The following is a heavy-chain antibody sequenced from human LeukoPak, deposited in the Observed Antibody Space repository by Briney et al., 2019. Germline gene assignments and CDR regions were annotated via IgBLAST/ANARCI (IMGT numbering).Heavy chain of an antibody. J-gene: IGHJ3*02. Sequence: GGSLRLSCAASRFTFSDYYMSWIRQAPGKGLEWVSYISSSGSTIYYADSVKGRFTISRDNAKNSLYLQMNSLRAEDTAVYYCARDRGYDWPYGAFDIWGQGTMVTVSS. CDR3: ARDRGYDWPYGAFDI. V-gene: IGHV3-11*01. CDR1: RFTFSDYY. CDR2: ISSSGSTI. D-gene: IGHD5-12*01.